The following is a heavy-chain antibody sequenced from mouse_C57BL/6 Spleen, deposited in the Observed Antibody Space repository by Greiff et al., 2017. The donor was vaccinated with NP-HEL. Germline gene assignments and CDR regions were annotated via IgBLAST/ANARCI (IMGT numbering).Heavy chain of an antibody. CDR1: GFNIKDDY. CDR3: TTPIYYYGSSHPAY. V-gene: IGHV14-4*01. J-gene: IGHJ3*01. Sequence: VQLKESGAELVRPGASVKLSCTASGFNIKDDYMHWVKQRPEQGLEWIGWIDPENGDTEYASKFQGKATITADTSSNTAYLQLSSLTSEDTAVYYCTTPIYYYGSSHPAYWGQGTLVTVSA. D-gene: IGHD1-1*01. CDR2: IDPENGDT.